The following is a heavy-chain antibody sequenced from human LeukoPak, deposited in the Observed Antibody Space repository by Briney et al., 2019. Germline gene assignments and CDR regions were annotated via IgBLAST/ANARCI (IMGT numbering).Heavy chain of an antibody. CDR3: ARGQWELGHFDY. Sequence: GGSRELSGEASGLTLGSYSMNWVGKAQGKGREWVSYISSSSSTIYYADSVKGRFTISRDNAKNSLYLQVNSLRAEDTAVYYCARGQWELGHFDYWGQGTLVTVSS. V-gene: IGHV3-48*04. CDR2: ISSSSSTI. J-gene: IGHJ4*02. D-gene: IGHD1-26*01. CDR1: GLTLGSYS.